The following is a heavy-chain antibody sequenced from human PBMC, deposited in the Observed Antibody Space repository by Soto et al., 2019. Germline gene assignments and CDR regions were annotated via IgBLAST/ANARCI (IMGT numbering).Heavy chain of an antibody. D-gene: IGHD2-2*01. Sequence: QLQLQESGSGLVKPSQTLSLTCAVSGGSFSTDGYSWSWIRQPPGKGLEWIGYIYRSGSTNYNPSLKSRVTISLDRSKNQFSLKLSSVTAADTAVYYCAREEYQMLWSAFDSWGQGTMVTVSS. CDR3: AREEYQMLWSAFDS. J-gene: IGHJ3*02. V-gene: IGHV4-30-2*01. CDR1: GGSFSTDGYS. CDR2: IYRSGST.